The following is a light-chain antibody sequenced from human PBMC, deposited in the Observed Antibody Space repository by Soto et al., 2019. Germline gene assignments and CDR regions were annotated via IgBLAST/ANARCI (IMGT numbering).Light chain of an antibody. CDR3: QQRNDWPT. CDR2: DAS. V-gene: IGKV3-11*01. CDR1: QSVSNY. Sequence: EIVLTQSPATLSLSPGERATLSCRASQSVSNYLAWYQQKPGQAPRLLIYDASNRATGIPARFSGSGSGTDFTLTINSLEPEDVAVYYCQQRNDWPTFGPGTKVDIK. J-gene: IGKJ3*01.